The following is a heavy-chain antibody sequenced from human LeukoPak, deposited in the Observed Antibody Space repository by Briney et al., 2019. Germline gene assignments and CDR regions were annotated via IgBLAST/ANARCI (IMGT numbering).Heavy chain of an antibody. D-gene: IGHD3-10*01. V-gene: IGHV1-3*01. J-gene: IGHJ4*02. CDR1: GYTFTSYA. CDR3: ARVGLLWFGELAQLFDY. CDR2: SNAGNGNT. Sequence: ASVKVSCEASGYTFTSYAMHWVRQAPGQRLEGMGWSNAGNGNTKYSQKFQGRVTITRDTSASTAYMELSSLRSEDTAVYYCARVGLLWFGELAQLFDYLGQGTLVTVSS.